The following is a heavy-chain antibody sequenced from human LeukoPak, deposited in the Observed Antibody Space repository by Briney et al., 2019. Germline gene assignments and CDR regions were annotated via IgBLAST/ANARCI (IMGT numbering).Heavy chain of an antibody. J-gene: IGHJ6*02. CDR1: GFTFSSYA. CDR3: ASHYGSGSYLRGYYYYGMDV. Sequence: GGSLRLSCAASGFTFSSYAMSWVRQAPGKGLKWVSTITTGDGNTYYADSVKGRFTVSRDDSKNTLYLQMNSLRAEDTAVYYCASHYGSGSYLRGYYYYGMDVWGQGTTVTVSS. CDR2: ITTGDGNT. D-gene: IGHD3-10*01. V-gene: IGHV3-23*01.